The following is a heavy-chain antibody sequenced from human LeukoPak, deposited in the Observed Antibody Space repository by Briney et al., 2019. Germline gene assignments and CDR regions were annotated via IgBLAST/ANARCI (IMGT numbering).Heavy chain of an antibody. J-gene: IGHJ4*02. V-gene: IGHV3-23*01. D-gene: IGHD6-13*01. CDR1: GFTFSSYA. Sequence: GGSLRLSCAASGFTFSSYAMSWVRQAPGKGLEWVPATSGSGGSTYYADSVKGRFTISRDNSKNTLYLQMNSLRAEDTAVYYCAKYNKGAAAGTGFDYWGQGTLVTVSS. CDR3: AKYNKGAAAGTGFDY. CDR2: TSGSGGST.